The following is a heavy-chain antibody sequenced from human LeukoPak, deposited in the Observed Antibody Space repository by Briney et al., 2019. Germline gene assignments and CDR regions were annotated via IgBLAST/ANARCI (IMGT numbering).Heavy chain of an antibody. CDR3: TRDTGTTGEVKFDP. CDR2: IYTSGST. CDR1: GNSFGDYY. Sequence: PSETLSLTCTVSGNSFGDYYWSWIRQPAGKGLEWIGRIYTSGSTTYNPSLKSRVTMSVDTSKSQFSLNLMTVTAADTAVYYCTRDTGTTGEVKFDPWGQGTLVTVSS. J-gene: IGHJ5*02. D-gene: IGHD4-17*01. V-gene: IGHV4-4*07.